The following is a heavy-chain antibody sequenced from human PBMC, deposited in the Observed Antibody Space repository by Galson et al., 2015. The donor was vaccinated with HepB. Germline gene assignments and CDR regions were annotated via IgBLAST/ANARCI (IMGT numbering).Heavy chain of an antibody. CDR1: GGTFSRYS. D-gene: IGHD5-12*01. CDR2: IIPILGIA. V-gene: IGHV1-69*02. Sequence: SVKVSCKASGGTFSRYSISWVRQAPGQGLEWMGRIIPILGIANYAQKFQGRVMITADKSTSTAYMELSSLRSEDTAVYYCARASDYDSPIDYWGQGILVTVFS. CDR3: ARASDYDSPIDY. J-gene: IGHJ4*02.